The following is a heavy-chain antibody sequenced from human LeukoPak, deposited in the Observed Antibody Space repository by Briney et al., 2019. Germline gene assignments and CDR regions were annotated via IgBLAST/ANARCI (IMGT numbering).Heavy chain of an antibody. J-gene: IGHJ5*02. CDR3: ARHRYGSGSYPNWFDP. CDR2: IYYSGST. Sequence: SETLSLTCTVSGGSISSYYWSWIRQPPGKGLEWIGYIYYSGSTNYNPSLKSRVTISVDTSKSQFSLKLSSVTAADTAVYYCARHRYGSGSYPNWFDPWGQGTLVTVSS. CDR1: GGSISSYY. D-gene: IGHD3-10*01. V-gene: IGHV4-59*08.